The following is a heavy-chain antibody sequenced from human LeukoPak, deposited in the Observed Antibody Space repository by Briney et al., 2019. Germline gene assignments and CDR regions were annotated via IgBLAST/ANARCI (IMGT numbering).Heavy chain of an antibody. CDR1: GFTFSSYG. CDR2: IWYDGSNK. J-gene: IGHJ4*02. CDR3: AKDYPTPAH. Sequence: GGSLRLSCAASGFTFSSYGMHWVRQAPGKGLEWVAVIWYDGSNKYYAEFVKGRFTISRDNSKNTLYLQMNSLRAEDTAVYYCAKDYPTPAHWGQGTLVTVSS. V-gene: IGHV3-33*06.